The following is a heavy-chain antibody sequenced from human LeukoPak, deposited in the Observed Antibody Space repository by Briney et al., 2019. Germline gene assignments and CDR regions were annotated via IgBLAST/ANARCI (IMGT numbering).Heavy chain of an antibody. J-gene: IGHJ6*02. D-gene: IGHD2-2*01. Sequence: SVKVSCKAPGGTFSSYTISWVRQAPGQGLEWMGRIIPILNITDYAQNFQGRVTLTADKSTSTAYMELSTLRSEDTAVYYCAKDGVVVVATSVYYYYYGMDVWGQGTTVTVSS. CDR2: IIPILNIT. V-gene: IGHV1-69*02. CDR1: GGTFSSYT. CDR3: AKDGVVVVATSVYYYYYGMDV.